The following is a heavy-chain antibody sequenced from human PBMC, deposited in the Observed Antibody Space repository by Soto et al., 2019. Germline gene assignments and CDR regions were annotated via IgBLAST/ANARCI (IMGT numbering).Heavy chain of an antibody. CDR3: ARVLRYDFWRGYYTGVYYYEY. Sequence: SETLSLSFAVYGGSFRCYYWSWIRQPPGKVLELIGEINHSGSTNYNPSLKSRVTISVDTSKNHFSLKLSSVTAADTAVYYCARVLRYDFWRGYYTGVYYYEYWGQRSLDNVSS. J-gene: IGHJ4*02. V-gene: IGHV4-34*01. D-gene: IGHD3-3*01. CDR1: GGSFRCYY. CDR2: INHSGST.